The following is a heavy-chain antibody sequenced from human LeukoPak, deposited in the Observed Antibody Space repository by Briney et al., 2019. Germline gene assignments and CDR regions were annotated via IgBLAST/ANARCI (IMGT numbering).Heavy chain of an antibody. D-gene: IGHD3-22*01. CDR1: GYSFTTYW. Sequence: KYGESRKISCKGSGYSFTTYWIGWVRQMPGKGLEWMGMIYPVDSDTRYSPSFEGQVTISADKSISTDYLQWSSLKASDTAMYYCARRYTSDSSAYTLDYWGQGTLVTVSS. CDR2: IYPVDSDT. CDR3: ARRYTSDSSAYTLDY. J-gene: IGHJ4*02. V-gene: IGHV5-51*01.